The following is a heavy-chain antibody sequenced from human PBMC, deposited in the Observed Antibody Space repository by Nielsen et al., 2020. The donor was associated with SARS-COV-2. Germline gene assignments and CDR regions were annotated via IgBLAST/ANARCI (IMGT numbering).Heavy chain of an antibody. V-gene: IGHV3-30*04. CDR2: ISYDGSNK. J-gene: IGHJ4*02. D-gene: IGHD3-10*01. Sequence: GESLKISCAASGFSFSSYAMHWVRQAPGKGLEWVAIISYDGSNKYYADSVKGRFTISRDDSKNTLYLQMYSLRAEDTAVFYCARGDGYYYGSGTYPPDYWGQGTRVTVSS. CDR1: GFSFSSYA. CDR3: ARGDGYYYGSGTYPPDY.